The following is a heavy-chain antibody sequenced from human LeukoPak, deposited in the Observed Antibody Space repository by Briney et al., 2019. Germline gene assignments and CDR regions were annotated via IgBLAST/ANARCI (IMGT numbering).Heavy chain of an antibody. J-gene: IGHJ4*02. CDR2: IYYSGST. V-gene: IGHV4-39*07. D-gene: IGHD3-10*01. Sequence: SETLSLTCTVSGGSISSSSYYWGWIRQPPGKGLEWIGSIYYSGSTYYNPSLKSRVTISVDTSKNQFSLKLSSVTAADTAVYYCARDALLWFGELLAWGGNYFDYWGQGTLVTVSS. CDR1: GGSISSSSYY. CDR3: ARDALLWFGELLAWGGNYFDY.